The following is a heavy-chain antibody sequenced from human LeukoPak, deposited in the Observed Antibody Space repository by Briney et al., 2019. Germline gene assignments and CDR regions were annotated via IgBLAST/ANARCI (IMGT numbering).Heavy chain of an antibody. D-gene: IGHD3-22*01. CDR1: GFTFSNYA. Sequence: GGSLRLSCAASGFTFSNYAMSWVRQAPGKRLEWVAAMSESGSSTWYADSVKGRLTISRDNSKNTLFLQMNSLRVEDTAVYYCAKDLYDSSGSRYDYWGQGTLVTVSS. CDR3: AKDLYDSSGSRYDY. V-gene: IGHV3-23*01. J-gene: IGHJ4*02. CDR2: MSESGSST.